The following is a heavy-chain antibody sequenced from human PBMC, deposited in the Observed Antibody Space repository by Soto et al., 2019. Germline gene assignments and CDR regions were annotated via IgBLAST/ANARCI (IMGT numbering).Heavy chain of an antibody. CDR2: INAGNGNT. CDR3: ARGGSHYFVEAFDI. V-gene: IGHV1-3*01. CDR1: GYTFTSYA. D-gene: IGHD1-26*01. Sequence: GASVKVSCKASGYTFTSYAMHWVRQAPGQRLEWMGWINAGNGNTKYSQKFQGRVTITRDTSASTAYMELSSLRSEDTAVYYCARGGSHYFVEAFDIWGQGTMVTLS. J-gene: IGHJ3*02.